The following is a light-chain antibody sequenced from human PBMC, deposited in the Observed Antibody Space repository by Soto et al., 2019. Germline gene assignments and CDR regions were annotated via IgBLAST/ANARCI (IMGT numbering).Light chain of an antibody. CDR1: SSDVGAYNF. CDR3: TSYTSISTYV. Sequence: QSVLTQPASVSGSPGQSISISCTGTSSDVGAYNFVSWYQQHPAKAPKLVIFDVNNRPSGVSNRFSGSKSGNTASLTISGLRAEDEADYYCTSYTSISTYVFGTGTKLTVL. V-gene: IGLV2-14*01. J-gene: IGLJ1*01. CDR2: DVN.